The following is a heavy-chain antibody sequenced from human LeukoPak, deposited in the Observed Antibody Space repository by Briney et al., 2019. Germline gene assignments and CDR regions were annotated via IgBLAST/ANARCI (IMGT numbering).Heavy chain of an antibody. CDR2: IYYSGST. Sequence: PSETLSLTCTVSGDSISRYYWSWIWQPPGKRLEWIGYIYYSGSTNYNPSHKSRVTISVDTSKNQFSLKLSSVTAAGTAVYYCARVGVGYFDSSDYYRPDAFDIWGQGTMVTVSS. CDR1: GDSISRYY. D-gene: IGHD3-22*01. CDR3: ARVGVGYFDSSDYYRPDAFDI. J-gene: IGHJ3*02. V-gene: IGHV4-59*01.